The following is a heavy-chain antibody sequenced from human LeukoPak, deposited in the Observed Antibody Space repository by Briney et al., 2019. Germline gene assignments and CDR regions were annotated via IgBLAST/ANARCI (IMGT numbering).Heavy chain of an antibody. CDR1: GYTFTGYD. V-gene: IGHV1-8*03. Sequence: ASVKVSCKASGYTFTGYDINWVRQATGQGLEWMGWMNPKSGNTGHAQKFQGRVTITRDTSISTVYMELSSLRSEDTAVYFCARVDGSPGYWGQGTLVTVSS. CDR3: ARVDGSPGY. D-gene: IGHD2-15*01. CDR2: MNPKSGNT. J-gene: IGHJ4*02.